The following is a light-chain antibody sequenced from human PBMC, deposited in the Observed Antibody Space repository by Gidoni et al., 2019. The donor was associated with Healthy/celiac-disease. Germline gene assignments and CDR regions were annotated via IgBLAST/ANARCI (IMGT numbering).Light chain of an antibody. CDR2: GAS. CDR3: QQYGSSPRT. V-gene: IGKV3-20*01. J-gene: IGKJ1*01. Sequence: DILLTQSPGTLSLSPGESATLSCRASQSVSSSYLAWYQQKPGQAPKLLIYGASSRATGVPDRFSGSGSGTDFTLTISRLEPDDFAVYYCQQYGSSPRTFGQGTKVEIK. CDR1: QSVSSSY.